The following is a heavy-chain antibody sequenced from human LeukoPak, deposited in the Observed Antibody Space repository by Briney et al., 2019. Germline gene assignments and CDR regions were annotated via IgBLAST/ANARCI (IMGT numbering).Heavy chain of an antibody. CDR3: ARDRDDHNGYYYFDF. V-gene: IGHV4-59*01. Sequence: PSETLFLTCTVSGGSISDYYWSWIRQPPGKGLEWIGYIYYSGSTNYNPSLKRRVTISVDTSKNQFSLRLNSVTAADTAVYYCARDRDDHNGYYYFDFWGQGTLVTVSS. CDR2: IYYSGST. D-gene: IGHD5-24*01. J-gene: IGHJ4*02. CDR1: GGSISDYY.